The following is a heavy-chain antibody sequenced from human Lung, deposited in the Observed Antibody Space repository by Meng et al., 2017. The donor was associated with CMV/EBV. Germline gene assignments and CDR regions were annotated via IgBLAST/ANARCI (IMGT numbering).Heavy chain of an antibody. CDR2: INSGGTTT. CDR3: ARDVMGWFDP. J-gene: IGHJ5*02. CDR1: GFSFSSYW. Sequence: VGSGGGLVQPGESLRLSWVASGFSFSSYWMHWVRQSPGKGLVWVARINSGGTTTTYADSVKGRFTISRDNAKNTLYLQMNSLRGEDTAVYYCARDVMGWFDPWGQGALVTVSS. V-gene: IGHV3-74*01. D-gene: IGHD2-8*01.